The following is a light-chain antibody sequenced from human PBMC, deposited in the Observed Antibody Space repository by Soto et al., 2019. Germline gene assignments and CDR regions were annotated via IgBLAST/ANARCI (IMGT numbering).Light chain of an antibody. CDR2: DV. Sequence: QSVLTQPASVSGSPGQSITISCTGTSSDVGGYNYVSWYQQHPGKAPKLMIYDVSDRFSGYKSGNTASLTISGLQSAAAADYYCSSYTSSRTYVFGTGTKLTVL. J-gene: IGLJ1*01. CDR3: SSYTSSRTYV. CDR1: SSDVGGYNY. V-gene: IGLV2-14*01.